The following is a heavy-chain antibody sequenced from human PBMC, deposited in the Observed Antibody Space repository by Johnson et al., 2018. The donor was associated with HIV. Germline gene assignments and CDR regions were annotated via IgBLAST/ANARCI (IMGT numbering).Heavy chain of an antibody. V-gene: IGHV3-7*01. CDR3: ARGPGGFGAFDI. J-gene: IGHJ3*02. CDR2: IKQDGSEK. D-gene: IGHD2-8*02. CDR1: GFTFDDYA. Sequence: MLLVESGGGVVQPGRSLRLSCAASGFTFDDYAMHWVRQAPGKGLEWVANIKQDGSEKYYVDSVTGRFTVSRDNSKNTLYLQMNSLRGEDTAVYYCARGPGGFGAFDIWGQGTMVTVSS.